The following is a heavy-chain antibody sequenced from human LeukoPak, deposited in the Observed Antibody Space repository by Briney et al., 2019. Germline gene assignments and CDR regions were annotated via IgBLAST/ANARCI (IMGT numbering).Heavy chain of an antibody. CDR2: ISSDGRNQ. V-gene: IGHV3-30*04. Sequence: GGSLRLSCEPSGLTLGSAPIHWARQAPGEGLGGVATISSDGRNQYYADSVKGRFTISRDDSKNTLFLQMNSLRVEDTAIYYCAGPGGDRSFDYWGQGTLVTVSS. D-gene: IGHD2-21*02. J-gene: IGHJ4*02. CDR1: GLTLGSAP. CDR3: AGPGGDRSFDY.